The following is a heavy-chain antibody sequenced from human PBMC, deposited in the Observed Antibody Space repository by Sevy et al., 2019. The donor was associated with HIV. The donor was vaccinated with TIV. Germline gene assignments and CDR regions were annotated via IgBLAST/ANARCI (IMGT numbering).Heavy chain of an antibody. CDR2: ISYDGKNK. V-gene: IGHV3-30*03. D-gene: IGHD3-22*01. CDR1: GFTFSTHA. Sequence: GGSLRLSCAASGFTFSTHAMHWVRQAPGKGLEWVAAISYDGKNKYYADSVKGQFTISRDESKNTLFLQMKSLTPEDTAVYYCSRDAGYDTYGYYPSDYWGQGTLVTVSS. J-gene: IGHJ4*02. CDR3: SRDAGYDTYGYYPSDY.